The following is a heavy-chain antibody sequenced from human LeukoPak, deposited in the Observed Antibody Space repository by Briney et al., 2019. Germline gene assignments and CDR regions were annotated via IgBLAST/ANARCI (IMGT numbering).Heavy chain of an antibody. CDR2: INPNSGGT. V-gene: IGHV1-2*02. CDR3: AREADYGDYFGY. CDR1: GYTFTGYY. J-gene: IGHJ4*02. D-gene: IGHD4-17*01. Sequence: ASVKVSCKASGYTFTGYYMHWVRQAPGQGLEWMGWINPNSGGTNYAQKFQGRVTMTRDTSISTAYMELSRLRSDDTAMYYCAREADYGDYFGYWGQGTLVTVSS.